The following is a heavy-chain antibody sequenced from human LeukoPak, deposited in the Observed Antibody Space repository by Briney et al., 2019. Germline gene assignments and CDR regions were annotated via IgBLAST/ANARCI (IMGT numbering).Heavy chain of an antibody. D-gene: IGHD3-22*01. V-gene: IGHV1-2*02. CDR2: INPNSGGT. Sequence: GASVQVSCKASRYTFTGYYMHWVRQTPGQGLEWMGWINPNSGGTNYAQKFQGRVTMTRDTSISTAYMELSRLRSDDTAVYYCARARDDSIGSRWFDPWGQGTLVTVSS. CDR1: RYTFTGYY. CDR3: ARARDDSIGSRWFDP. J-gene: IGHJ5*02.